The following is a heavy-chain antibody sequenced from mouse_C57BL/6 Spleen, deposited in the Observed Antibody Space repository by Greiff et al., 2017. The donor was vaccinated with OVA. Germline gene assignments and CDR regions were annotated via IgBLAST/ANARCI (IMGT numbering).Heavy chain of an antibody. D-gene: IGHD3-3*01. V-gene: IGHV1-26*01. CDR1: GYTFTDYY. CDR3: ARSRAFYPFAY. CDR2: INPNNGGT. Sequence: EVQLQQSGPELVKPGASVKISCKASGYTFTDYYMNWVKQSHGQSLEWIGDINPNNGGTSYNQKFKGKATLTVDKSSSTAYMELRSLTSEDSAVYYCARSRAFYPFAYWGQGTLVTVSA. J-gene: IGHJ3*01.